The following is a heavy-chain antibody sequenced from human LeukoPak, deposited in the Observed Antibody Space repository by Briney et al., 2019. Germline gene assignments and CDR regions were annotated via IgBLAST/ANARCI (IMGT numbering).Heavy chain of an antibody. CDR1: GFTFSSYS. J-gene: IGHJ4*02. Sequence: GGSLRLSCAASGFTFSSYSMNWVRQAPGKGLEWVSSISSSSSYIYYADSVKGRFTISRDNAKNSLYPQMNSLRAEDTAVYYCARQIAARSAFDYWGQGTLVTVSS. CDR2: ISSSSSYI. V-gene: IGHV3-21*01. D-gene: IGHD6-6*01. CDR3: ARQIAARSAFDY.